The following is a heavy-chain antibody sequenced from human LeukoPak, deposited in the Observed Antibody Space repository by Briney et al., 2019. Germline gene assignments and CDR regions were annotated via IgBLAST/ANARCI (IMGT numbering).Heavy chain of an antibody. D-gene: IGHD6-19*01. V-gene: IGHV3-11*04. CDR1: GFTFSDNY. Sequence: GGSLRLSCAASGFTFSDNYMSWIRQAPGKGLEWVSYISSSGNTTKNADSVKGRFTITRDNAKNSLYLQMNSLRAEDTAVYYCARDGGSAWSLDYWGQGTLVTVSS. CDR3: ARDGGSAWSLDY. CDR2: ISSSGNTT. J-gene: IGHJ4*02.